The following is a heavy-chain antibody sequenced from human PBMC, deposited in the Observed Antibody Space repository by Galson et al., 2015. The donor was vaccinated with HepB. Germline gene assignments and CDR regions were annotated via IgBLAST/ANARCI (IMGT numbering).Heavy chain of an antibody. V-gene: IGHV6-1*01. CDR3: ARALIAVAGLYYFDY. CDR2: TYYRSKWYN. D-gene: IGHD6-19*01. J-gene: IGHJ4*02. CDR1: GDSVSSNSAA. Sequence: CAISGDSVSSNSAAWNWIRQSPSRGLEWLGRTYYRSKWYNDYAVSVKSRITINPDTSKNQFSLQLNSVTPEDTAVYYCARALIAVAGLYYFDYWGQGTLVTVSS.